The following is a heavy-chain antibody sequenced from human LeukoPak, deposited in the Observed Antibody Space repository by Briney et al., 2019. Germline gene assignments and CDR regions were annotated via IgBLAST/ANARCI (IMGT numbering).Heavy chain of an antibody. CDR1: GFTFDDYA. D-gene: IGHD3-9*01. CDR3: ATQRSYDILTGYYPFDY. Sequence: GGSLRLSCAASGFTFDDYAMHWVRQAPGKGLEWVSGISWNSGSIGYADSVKGRLTISRDNAKNSLYLQMNSLRAEDTALYYCATQRSYDILTGYYPFDYWGQGTLVTVSS. J-gene: IGHJ4*02. CDR2: ISWNSGSI. V-gene: IGHV3-9*01.